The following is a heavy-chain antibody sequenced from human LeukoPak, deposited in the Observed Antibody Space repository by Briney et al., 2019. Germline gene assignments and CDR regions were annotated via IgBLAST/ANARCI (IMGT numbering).Heavy chain of an antibody. CDR2: IYYSGST. D-gene: IGHD2-2*01. Sequence: PSETLSLTCTVSGGSISSYYWSWIRQPPGKGLEWIGYIYYSGSTNYNPSLKSRVTISVDTSKNQFSLKLSSVTAADTAVYYCARGGYCSSTRCYGMDVWGQGTTVTVSS. J-gene: IGHJ6*02. CDR1: GGSISSYY. V-gene: IGHV4-59*01. CDR3: ARGGYCSSTRCYGMDV.